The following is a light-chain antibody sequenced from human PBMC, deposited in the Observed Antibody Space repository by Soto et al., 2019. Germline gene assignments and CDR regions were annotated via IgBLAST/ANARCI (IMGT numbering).Light chain of an antibody. CDR1: QSVNSD. V-gene: IGKV3-15*01. CDR2: GAS. J-gene: IGKJ2*01. CDR3: QHYNNWPPDT. Sequence: EIVMTQSPAILSVSPGERATLSCRASQSVNSDLAWYQQKPGQAPRLLIYGASTRATGIPDRFSGSGSGTEFILTISSLQSEDSAVYYCQHYNNWPPDTFGQGTNLEIK.